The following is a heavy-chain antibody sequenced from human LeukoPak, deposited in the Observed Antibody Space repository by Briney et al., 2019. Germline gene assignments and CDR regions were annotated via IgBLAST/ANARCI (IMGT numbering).Heavy chain of an antibody. D-gene: IGHD5-18*01. CDR2: INSDGSST. CDR3: ARDLITPTAMVTGGFDY. J-gene: IGHJ4*02. CDR1: EFTFSSYW. Sequence: PGGSLRLSCAASEFTFSSYWMHWVRQAPGKGLVWVSRINSDGSSTSYADSVKGRFTISRDNAKNTLYLQMNSLRAEDTAVYYCARDLITPTAMVTGGFDYWGQGTLVTVSS. V-gene: IGHV3-74*01.